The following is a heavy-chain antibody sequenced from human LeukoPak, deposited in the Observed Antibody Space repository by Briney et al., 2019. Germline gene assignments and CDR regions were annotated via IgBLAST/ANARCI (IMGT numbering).Heavy chain of an antibody. J-gene: IGHJ4*02. D-gene: IGHD4-17*01. CDR2: MYSGGST. Sequence: PGGSLRLSCAVSGFTVSTNYMSWVRQAPGKGLEWVSVMYSGGSTYYADSVKGRFTISRHNSKNTMHLEIKSLRPDDTAVYSCARGGGDYNPFDYWGQGTLVTVSS. CDR3: ARGGGDYNPFDY. V-gene: IGHV3-53*01. CDR1: GFTVSTNY.